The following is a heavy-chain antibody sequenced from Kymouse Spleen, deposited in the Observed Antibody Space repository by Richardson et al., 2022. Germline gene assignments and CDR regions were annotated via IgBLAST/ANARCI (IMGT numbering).Heavy chain of an antibody. CDR1: GGSVSSGSYY. J-gene: IGHJ6*02. CDR2: IYYSGST. V-gene: IGHV4-61*01. CDR3: ARDRITMVRGVMDYYYYYGMDV. Sequence: QVQLQESGPGLVKPSETLSLTCTVSGGSVSSGSYYWSWIRQPPGKGLEWIGYIYYSGSTNYNPSLKSRVTISVDTSKNQFSLKLSSVTAADTAVYYCARDRITMVRGVMDYYYYYGMDVWGQGTTVTVSS. D-gene: IGHD3-10*01.